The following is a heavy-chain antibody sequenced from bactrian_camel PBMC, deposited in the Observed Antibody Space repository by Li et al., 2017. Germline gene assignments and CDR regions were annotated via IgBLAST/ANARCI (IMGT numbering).Heavy chain of an antibody. J-gene: IGHJ6*01. CDR1: GFTFSNKG. Sequence: VQLVESGGGLVQPGGSLRLSCLASGFTFSNKGMSWVRQAPGKGLEWVSHIDSAGGTGHAEAVKGRATIFRDNAKNTVYLQMESLKIEDTAVHYCVKSLVDLGIWGKGTQVTVS. D-gene: IGHD1*01. V-gene: IGHV3S10*01. CDR2: IDSAGGT. CDR3: VKSLVDLGI.